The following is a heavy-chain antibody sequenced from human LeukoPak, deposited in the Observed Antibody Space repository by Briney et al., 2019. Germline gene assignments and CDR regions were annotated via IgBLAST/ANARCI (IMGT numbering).Heavy chain of an antibody. CDR1: DEPFSGYY. Sequence: SETLSLTCAISDEPFSGYYWSWIRQPPGKGLELIGEVNRNGNTDYNPSLKSRVSMSIDTSKNQFSLKLISVTAADTAVYYCARSSAARFLTHWGQGTLVTVSS. CDR2: VNRNGNT. V-gene: IGHV4-34*01. J-gene: IGHJ4*02. CDR3: ARSSAARFLTH. D-gene: IGHD3-3*01.